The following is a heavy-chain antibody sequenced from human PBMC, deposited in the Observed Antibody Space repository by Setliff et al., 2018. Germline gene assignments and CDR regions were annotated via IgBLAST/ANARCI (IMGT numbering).Heavy chain of an antibody. V-gene: IGHV3-21*01. J-gene: IGHJ6*03. CDR1: GFTFSSYS. Sequence: GGSLRLSCAASGFTFSSYSMNWVRQAPGKGLEWVSSISSSGSFEFYADSVKGRFTISRDNANNSMSLQMNSLRAEDTAVYFCARMPTSGYYASPKYYMDVWGKGTTVTVSS. CDR3: ARMPTSGYYASPKYYMDV. D-gene: IGHD3-22*01. CDR2: ISSSGSFE.